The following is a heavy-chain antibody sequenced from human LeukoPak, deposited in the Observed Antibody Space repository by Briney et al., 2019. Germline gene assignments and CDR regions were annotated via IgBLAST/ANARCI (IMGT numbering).Heavy chain of an antibody. D-gene: IGHD2-2*01. Sequence: SETLSLTCTVSGGSISSGSYCRSWIRQPAGKGLEWIGRIYTSGSTNYNPSLKSRVTISVDTSKNQFSLKLSSVTAADTAVYYCARVVVPAAPADWFDPWGQGTLVTVSS. CDR1: GGSISSGSYC. V-gene: IGHV4-61*02. J-gene: IGHJ5*02. CDR2: IYTSGST. CDR3: ARVVVPAAPADWFDP.